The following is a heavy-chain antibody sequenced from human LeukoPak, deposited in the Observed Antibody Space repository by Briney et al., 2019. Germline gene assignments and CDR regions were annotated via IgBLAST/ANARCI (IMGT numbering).Heavy chain of an antibody. Sequence: SWVRQPPGKGLEWIAYIYCSGSTYQNPSLKSRDTISVDTSKNQFSLKLSSVTAADTAVYYCARLLLWFGELSRGYFDYWGQGTLVTVSS. CDR3: ARLLLWFGELSRGYFDY. V-gene: IGHV4-30-4*01. D-gene: IGHD3-10*01. J-gene: IGHJ4*02. CDR2: IYCSGST.